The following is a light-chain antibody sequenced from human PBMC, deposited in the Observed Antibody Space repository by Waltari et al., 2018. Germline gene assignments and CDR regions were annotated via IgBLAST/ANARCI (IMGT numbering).Light chain of an antibody. J-gene: IGLJ3*02. V-gene: IGLV1-47*01. CDR3: GTWDDSLSRPV. CDR1: SSNLESHY. CDR2: KIN. Sequence: QSVLTQPPSASGTPGQRVTISCSGSSSNLESHYVYWYQQFPGTAPKVLMFKINQRPSGVSDRFSASKSGASASLAISGLRSDDEADYYCGTWDDSLSRPVFGGGTKLTVL.